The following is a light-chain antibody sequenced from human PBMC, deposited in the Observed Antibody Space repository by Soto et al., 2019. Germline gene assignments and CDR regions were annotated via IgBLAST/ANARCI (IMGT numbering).Light chain of an antibody. Sequence: EIVLTQSPGTLSLSPGETATLSCRASQSVRSSYLAWYQQKPGQAPRLLIYDAFNRATGIPDRFSGSGSGTDFTLSISSVEPEDFAVYYCQQRSNWPPEFTFGQGTKLEIK. CDR1: QSVRSSY. CDR2: DAF. V-gene: IGKV3D-20*02. J-gene: IGKJ2*01. CDR3: QQRSNWPPEFT.